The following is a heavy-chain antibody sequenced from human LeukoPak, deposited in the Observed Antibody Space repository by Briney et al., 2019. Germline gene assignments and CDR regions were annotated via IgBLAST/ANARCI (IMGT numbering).Heavy chain of an antibody. Sequence: PGGSLRLSRAASGFNFDDYTMHWVRQAPGKGLEWVSLINWNGVETYYADSVKGRFTISRDNSKNSLYLQMNSLRSDDTALYYCAKGGHYYDGWGRGTLVTVSS. J-gene: IGHJ4*02. V-gene: IGHV3-43*01. D-gene: IGHD3-22*01. CDR2: INWNGVET. CDR1: GFNFDDYT. CDR3: AKGGHYYDG.